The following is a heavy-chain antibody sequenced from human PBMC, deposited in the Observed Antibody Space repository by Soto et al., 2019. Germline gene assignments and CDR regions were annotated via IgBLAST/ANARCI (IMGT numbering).Heavy chain of an antibody. J-gene: IGHJ6*02. V-gene: IGHV4-34*01. Sequence: SETLSLTCAVYGGSFSGYYWSWIRQPPGKGLEWIGEINHSGSTNYNPSLKSRVTISVDTSKNQFSLKLSSVTAADTAVYYCARGTGRPDYFGGMDVWGQGTTVTVSS. CDR3: ARGTGRPDYFGGMDV. CDR1: GGSFSGYY. D-gene: IGHD3-10*01. CDR2: INHSGST.